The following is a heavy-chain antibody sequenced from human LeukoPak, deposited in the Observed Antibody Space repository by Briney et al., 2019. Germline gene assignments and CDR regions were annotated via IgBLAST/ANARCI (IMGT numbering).Heavy chain of an antibody. Sequence: GGSLRLSCAASGFTFSSYWMNWVRQAPGKGLVWVSRIASDGSSTTYADSVKGRFTISRDNAKNSLYLQMNSLRAEDTAVYYCARDGITILDPWGQGTLVTVSS. CDR2: IASDGSST. V-gene: IGHV3-74*01. CDR1: GFTFSSYW. D-gene: IGHD3-3*01. J-gene: IGHJ5*02. CDR3: ARDGITILDP.